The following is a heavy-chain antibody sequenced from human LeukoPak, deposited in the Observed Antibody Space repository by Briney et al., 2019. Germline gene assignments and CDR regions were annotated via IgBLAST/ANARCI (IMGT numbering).Heavy chain of an antibody. Sequence: ASVKVSCKASGYTFTSYYMHWVRPAPGQGLEWMGIINPSGGSTSYAQKFQGRATMTRDTSTSTVYMELGSLRSEDTAVYYCARDPRKPGDYYYGMDVWGQGTTVTVSS. V-gene: IGHV1-46*01. CDR2: INPSGGST. CDR1: GYTFTSYY. J-gene: IGHJ6*02. D-gene: IGHD7-27*01. CDR3: ARDPRKPGDYYYGMDV.